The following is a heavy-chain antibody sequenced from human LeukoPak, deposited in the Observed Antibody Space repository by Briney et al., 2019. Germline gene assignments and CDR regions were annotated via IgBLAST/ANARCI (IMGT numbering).Heavy chain of an antibody. J-gene: IGHJ4*02. V-gene: IGHV3-21*04. CDR1: GFTFSSYS. CDR2: ISSSSSYI. CDR3: ARGPHWDPHFDY. Sequence: PGGSLRLSCAASGFTFSSYSMNWVRQAPGKGLEWVSSISSSSSYIYYADSVKGRFTISRDNAKSSLYLQMNSLRSDDTAVYYCARGPHWDPHFDYWGQGTLVTVSS. D-gene: IGHD7-27*01.